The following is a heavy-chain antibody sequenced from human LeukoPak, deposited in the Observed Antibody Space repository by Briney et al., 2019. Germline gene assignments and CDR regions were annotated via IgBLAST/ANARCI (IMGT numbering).Heavy chain of an antibody. V-gene: IGHV3-23*01. J-gene: IGHJ6*04. CDR1: GFTFSIYP. CDR2: ISANGDST. D-gene: IGHD2-2*01. Sequence: GGSLRLSCAASGFTFSIYPMTWVRQAPGRGLDWVSSISANGDSTYYEDSVKGRFTISRDNSKNTLYLRLNGLRPEDAAVYYCASDIVVVPAAIGSGMDVWGKGTTVTVSS. CDR3: ASDIVVVPAAIGSGMDV.